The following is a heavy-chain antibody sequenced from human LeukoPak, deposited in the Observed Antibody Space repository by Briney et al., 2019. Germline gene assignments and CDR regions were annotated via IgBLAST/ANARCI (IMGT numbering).Heavy chain of an antibody. CDR1: GYTFTDYY. CDR3: ARANFLYCSSTTCLFDY. J-gene: IGHJ4*02. Sequence: ASVKVSCKASGYTFTDYYMHWVRQAPGQGFEWMGWINPNDGDTNYAQKFQGRVTMTRDTSISTAHMEVSRLRSDNTAVYYCARANFLYCSSTTCLFDYWGQGTLVTVSS. CDR2: INPNDGDT. D-gene: IGHD2-2*01. V-gene: IGHV1-2*02.